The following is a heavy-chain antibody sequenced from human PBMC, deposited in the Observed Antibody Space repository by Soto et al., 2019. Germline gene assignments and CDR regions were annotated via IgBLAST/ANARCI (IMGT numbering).Heavy chain of an antibody. CDR2: IGSGGDGI. CDR1: GFTFSNYA. V-gene: IGHV3-23*01. CDR3: VTCGQHLMDY. J-gene: IGHJ4*02. Sequence: GGSLRLSCAASGFTFSNYAMKWVRQAPGKGLEWVSVIGSGGDGIHYADSVEGRFTISRDDSKNTVNLQMNSLRADDTAVYYCVTCGQHLMDYWGQGTLVTVSS. D-gene: IGHD6-13*01.